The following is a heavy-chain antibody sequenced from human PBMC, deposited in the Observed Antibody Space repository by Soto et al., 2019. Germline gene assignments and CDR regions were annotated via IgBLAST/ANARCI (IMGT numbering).Heavy chain of an antibody. Sequence: GGSLRLSXTASGFTFSMYWMHWVRQVPGKGPEWVSRISDDGSRADYADSVKGRFTISRDNAKNTLYLEMHVLRADDTAVYYCTRGPRPSSVGTGAFWGQGTPVTVSS. V-gene: IGHV3-74*01. D-gene: IGHD3-10*01. CDR2: ISDDGSRA. J-gene: IGHJ4*02. CDR1: GFTFSMYW. CDR3: TRGPRPSSVGTGAF.